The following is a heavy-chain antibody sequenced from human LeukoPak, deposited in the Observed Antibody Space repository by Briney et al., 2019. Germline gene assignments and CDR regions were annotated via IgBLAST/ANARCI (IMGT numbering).Heavy chain of an antibody. Sequence: GGSLRLSCAASGFTFSNAWMSWVRQAPGKGLEWVSGISGSAENTYYAVSVQGRFTISRAKSTSTLFLQMNSLRVEDTALYYCVKDSGYTATADIDYWGQGTLVTVSP. CDR1: GFTFSNAW. D-gene: IGHD5-12*01. CDR3: VKDSGYTATADIDY. V-gene: IGHV3-23*01. CDR2: ISGSAENT. J-gene: IGHJ4*02.